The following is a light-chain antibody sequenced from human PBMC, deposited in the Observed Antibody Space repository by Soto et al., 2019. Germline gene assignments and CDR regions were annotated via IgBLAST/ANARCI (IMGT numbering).Light chain of an antibody. CDR3: KSYTGINNWV. CDR1: SSDVGGYNY. Sequence: QAVLTQPPSAYGSPGQSVTISCTGTSSDVGGYNYVSWYQQHPGKAPKVMIYEVNKRPSGVPDRFSGSKSGNTASLTVSGLQAEDEADYYCKSYTGINNWVFGGGTKLTVL. V-gene: IGLV2-8*01. CDR2: EVN. J-gene: IGLJ3*02.